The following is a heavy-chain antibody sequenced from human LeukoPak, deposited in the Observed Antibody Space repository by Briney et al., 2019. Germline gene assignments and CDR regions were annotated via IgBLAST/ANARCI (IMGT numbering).Heavy chain of an antibody. D-gene: IGHD2-15*01. CDR3: ATVESGGSWDYFDY. CDR2: ISAYNGNT. V-gene: IGHV1-18*04. Sequence: ASVKVSCKASGYTFTSYGISWVRQAPGQGLEWMGWISAYNGNTNYAQKLQGRVTMTEDTSTDTAYMELSSLRSEDTAVYYCATVESGGSWDYFDYWGQGTLVTVSS. J-gene: IGHJ4*02. CDR1: GYTFTSYG.